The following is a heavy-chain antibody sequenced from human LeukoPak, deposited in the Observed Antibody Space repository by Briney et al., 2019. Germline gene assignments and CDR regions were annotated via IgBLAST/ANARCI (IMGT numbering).Heavy chain of an antibody. CDR2: ISSSSSYI. V-gene: IGHV3-21*01. Sequence: PGGSLRLSCAASGFTFSSYSMNWVRQAPGKGPEWVSSISSSSSYIYYADSVKGRFTISRDNAKNSLYLQMNSLRAEDTAVYYCARPVYSYGFLSGDAFDIWGQGTMVTVSS. D-gene: IGHD5-18*01. CDR3: ARPVYSYGFLSGDAFDI. J-gene: IGHJ3*02. CDR1: GFTFSSYS.